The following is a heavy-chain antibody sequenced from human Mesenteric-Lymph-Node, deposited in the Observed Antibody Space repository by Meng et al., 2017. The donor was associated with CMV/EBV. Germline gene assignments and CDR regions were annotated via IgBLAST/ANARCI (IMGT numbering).Heavy chain of an antibody. V-gene: IGHV4-4*02. CDR2: IYHSGST. CDR1: GGSSSSSNW. J-gene: IGHJ4*02. D-gene: IGHD3-10*01. Sequence: AGGSSSSSNWGSWVRQPPGKGLEWIGEIYHSGSTNYNPSLKSRVTISVDKSKNQFSLKLSSVTAADTAVYYCARDLGSGSYFAFDYWGQGTLVTVSS. CDR3: ARDLGSGSYFAFDY.